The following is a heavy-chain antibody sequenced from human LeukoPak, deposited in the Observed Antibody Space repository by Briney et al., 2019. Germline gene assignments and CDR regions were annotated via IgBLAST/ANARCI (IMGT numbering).Heavy chain of an antibody. CDR2: IRYDGSNK. J-gene: IGHJ4*02. V-gene: IGHV3-30*02. CDR3: AGGVCSSTSCRPYYFDY. Sequence: GGSLRLSRAASGFTFSSYGMHWARQAPGKGLEWVAFIRYDGSNKYYADSVKGRFTISRDNSKNTLYLQMNSLRAEDTAVYYCAGGVCSSTSCRPYYFDYWGQGTLVTVSS. CDR1: GFTFSSYG. D-gene: IGHD2-2*01.